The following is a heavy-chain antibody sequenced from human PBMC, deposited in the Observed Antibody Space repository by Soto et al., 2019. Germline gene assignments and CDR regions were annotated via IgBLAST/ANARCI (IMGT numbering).Heavy chain of an antibody. CDR3: ARGVTYYYDSSGYFDY. CDR1: GGTFSSYA. V-gene: IGHV1-69*13. D-gene: IGHD3-22*01. Sequence: SVKVSCKASGGTFSSYAISWVRQAPGQGLEWMGGIIPIFGTANYAQKFQGRVTITADGSTSTAYMELSSLRSEDTAVYYCARGVTYYYDSSGYFDYWGQGTLVTVSS. J-gene: IGHJ4*02. CDR2: IIPIFGTA.